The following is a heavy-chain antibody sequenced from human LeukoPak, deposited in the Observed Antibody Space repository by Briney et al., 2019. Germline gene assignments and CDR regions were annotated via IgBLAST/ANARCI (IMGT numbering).Heavy chain of an antibody. CDR1: RYTFTSYA. V-gene: IGHV1-69*13. Sequence: SVKVSCKASRYTFTSYAMNWVRQAPGQGLEWMGGIIPIFGTANYAQKFQGRVTITADESTSTAYMELSSLRSEDTAVYYCARDNEDSSSSYDAFDIWGQGTMVTVSS. CDR2: IIPIFGTA. J-gene: IGHJ3*02. CDR3: ARDNEDSSSSYDAFDI. D-gene: IGHD6-6*01.